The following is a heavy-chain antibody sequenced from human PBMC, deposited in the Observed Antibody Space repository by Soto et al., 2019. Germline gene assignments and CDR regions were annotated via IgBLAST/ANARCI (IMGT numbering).Heavy chain of an antibody. J-gene: IGHJ6*01. Sequence: SETLSLTCTVSGGSISSYYWSWIRQPPGKGLEWIGEINHSGSTNYNPSLKSRVTISVDTSKNQFSLKLSSVTAADTAVYYCARGRMXRGVPTPTTTGYYGMDVWGQGTTVTVSS. D-gene: IGHD3-10*01. CDR2: INHSGST. CDR3: ARGRMXRGVPTPTTTGYYGMDV. CDR1: GGSISSYY. V-gene: IGHV4-34*01.